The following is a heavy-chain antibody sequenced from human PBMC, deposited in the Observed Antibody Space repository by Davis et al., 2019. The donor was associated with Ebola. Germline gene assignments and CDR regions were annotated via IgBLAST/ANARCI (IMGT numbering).Heavy chain of an antibody. CDR3: ASNLIVVVVAATHYYYGMDV. Sequence: SVKVSCKASGGTFSSYAISWVRQAPGQGLEWMGGIIPIFGTANYAQKFQGRVTITADKSTSTAYMELSSLRSEDTAVYYCASNLIVVVVAATHYYYGMDVWGQGTTVTVSS. V-gene: IGHV1-69*06. CDR2: IIPIFGTA. CDR1: GGTFSSYA. D-gene: IGHD2-15*01. J-gene: IGHJ6*02.